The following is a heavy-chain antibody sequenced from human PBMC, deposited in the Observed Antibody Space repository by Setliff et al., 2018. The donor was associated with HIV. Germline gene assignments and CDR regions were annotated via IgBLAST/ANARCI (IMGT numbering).Heavy chain of an antibody. J-gene: IGHJ6*03. D-gene: IGHD3-3*01. Sequence: ASVKVSCKASGYSFTNYDINWVRQATGQGLEWMGWMNPKSGKTGYAQKFQGRVTITRNTSISTVYMDLDSLRSDDAAVYHCARGFYDFFYNYYMDVWGKGTTVTVFS. V-gene: IGHV1-8*03. CDR3: ARGFYDFFYNYYMDV. CDR2: MNPKSGKT. CDR1: GYSFTNYD.